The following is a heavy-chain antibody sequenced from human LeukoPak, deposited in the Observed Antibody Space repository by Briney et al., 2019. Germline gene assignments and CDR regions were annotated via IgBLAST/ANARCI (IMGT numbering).Heavy chain of an antibody. CDR1: GFTFSSYS. CDR3: AKTGSVVVVPAAIPSYYYYMDV. V-gene: IGHV3-30*02. Sequence: GGSLRPSCAASGFTFSSYSMNWVRQAPGKGLEWVAFIRYDGSNKYYADSVKGRFTISRDNSKNTLYLQMNSLRAEDTAVYYCAKTGSVVVVPAAIPSYYYYMDVWGKGTTVTVSS. J-gene: IGHJ6*03. CDR2: IRYDGSNK. D-gene: IGHD2-2*01.